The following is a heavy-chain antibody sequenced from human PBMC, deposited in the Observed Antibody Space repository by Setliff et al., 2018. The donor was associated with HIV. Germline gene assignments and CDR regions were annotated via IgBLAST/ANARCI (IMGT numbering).Heavy chain of an antibody. CDR2: ISAYNGDT. CDR1: GYTFNSYG. CDR3: ARACRSGYDYFHYFDY. V-gene: IGHV1-18*01. J-gene: IGHJ4*02. D-gene: IGHD5-12*01. Sequence: ASVKVSCKASGYTFNSYGISWVRQAPGQGFEWMGWISAYNGDTNYVQKLQGRVTMTTDTSTRTAYMELRSLKSDDTAVYYCARACRSGYDYFHYFDYWGQGTLVTVSS.